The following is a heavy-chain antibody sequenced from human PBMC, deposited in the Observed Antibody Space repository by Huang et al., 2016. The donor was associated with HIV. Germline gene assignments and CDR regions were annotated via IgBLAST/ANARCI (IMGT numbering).Heavy chain of an antibody. V-gene: IGHV1-18*01. CDR1: GYTFSSFG. D-gene: IGHD5-18*01. CDR2: ISVYNGNT. J-gene: IGHJ6*03. Sequence: QVQLVQSGAEVKKPGASVKVSCKASGYTFSSFGISWVRQAPGQGLEWGGWISVYNGNTKFEQKFQGRLTMTTDTSTSTAYMELRSLRSEDTAVYYCARGGGIQLWLLGYYYMDVWGNGTTVTVSS. CDR3: ARGGGIQLWLLGYYYMDV.